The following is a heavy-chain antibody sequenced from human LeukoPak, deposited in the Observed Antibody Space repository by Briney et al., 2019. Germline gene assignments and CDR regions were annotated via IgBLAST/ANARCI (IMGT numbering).Heavy chain of an antibody. CDR2: INHSGST. V-gene: IGHV4-34*01. D-gene: IGHD2-2*03. CDR1: GGSFSGYY. Sequence: SETLSLTCAVYGGSFSGYYWSWIRQPPGKGLEWIGEINHSGSTNYNPSLKSRVTISVDTSKNQFSLKLSSVTAADTAVYYCARNWMMKQQGMDYWGQGTLVTVSS. J-gene: IGHJ4*02. CDR3: ARNWMMKQQGMDY.